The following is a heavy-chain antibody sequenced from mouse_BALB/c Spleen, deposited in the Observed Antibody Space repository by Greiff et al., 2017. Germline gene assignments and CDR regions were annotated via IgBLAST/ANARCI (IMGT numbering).Heavy chain of an antibody. Sequence: QVQLKQSGPSLVQPSQSLSITCTVSGFSLTSYGVHWVRQSPGKGLEWLGVIWRGGSTDYNAAFMSRLSITKDNSKSQVFFKMNSLQADDTAIYYCAKKEGVVATPYYAMDYWGQGTSVTVSS. CDR3: AKKEGVVATPYYAMDY. J-gene: IGHJ4*01. CDR2: IWRGGST. CDR1: GFSLTSYG. V-gene: IGHV2-5-1*01. D-gene: IGHD1-1*01.